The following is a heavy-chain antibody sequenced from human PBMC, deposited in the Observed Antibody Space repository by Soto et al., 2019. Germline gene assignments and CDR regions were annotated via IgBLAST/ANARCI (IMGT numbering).Heavy chain of an antibody. CDR3: ARGAVTSYWYFDL. J-gene: IGHJ2*01. CDR2: VSSNGGSK. Sequence: VPLVESGGGLVQPGGSLRLSCAASGFAFSGFGMHWVRQAPGKALEYVSGVSSNGGSKFYANSVKGRFTISRDNSKNTLYLQVDSLRTEDMAVYYCARGAVTSYWYFDLWGRGTLVTVSS. V-gene: IGHV3-64*01. CDR1: GFAFSGFG. D-gene: IGHD4-17*01.